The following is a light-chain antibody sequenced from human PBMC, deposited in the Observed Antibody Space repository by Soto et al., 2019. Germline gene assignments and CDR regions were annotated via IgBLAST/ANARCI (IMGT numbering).Light chain of an antibody. CDR3: QQYNTLNT. CDR2: NVS. CDR1: QNVNCK. J-gene: IGKJ2*01. Sequence: EIAMTQSLATLSASPGQRATLSCRASQNVNCKLACYQQKPGHAPRLLMYNVSTRATGFPARFSGSGSGTEFTLPIGSLQSEDSAIYYCQQYNTLNTFGQGTKLEIK. V-gene: IGKV3-15*01.